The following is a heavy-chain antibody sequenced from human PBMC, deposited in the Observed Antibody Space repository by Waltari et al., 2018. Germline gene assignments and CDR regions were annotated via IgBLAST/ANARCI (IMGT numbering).Heavy chain of an antibody. V-gene: IGHV3-23*04. CDR3: AKDADYYDKGDYFDY. J-gene: IGHJ4*02. CDR2: ISGSGGNT. D-gene: IGHD3-22*01. Sequence: EVQLVESGGGLVQPGGSLRLSCAASGFTFSSYAMSWVRQAPGQGLEWVSAISGSGGNTYYADYVKGRFTISRDNSKNTLYLQMNSLRAEDTAVYYCAKDADYYDKGDYFDYWGQGTLVTVSS. CDR1: GFTFSSYA.